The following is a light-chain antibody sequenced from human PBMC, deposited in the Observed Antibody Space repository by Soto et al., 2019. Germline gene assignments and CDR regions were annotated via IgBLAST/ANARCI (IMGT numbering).Light chain of an antibody. Sequence: VVTQEPSFSVSPGGTVTLTCGLSSGSVSASYGPSWYQQTPGQAPRRLIYSAYTRSSGVPDRFSGSILGNKAALTITGAQADDESDYYCVLYLGSGIWVFGGGTKLTVL. V-gene: IGLV8-61*01. CDR2: SAY. J-gene: IGLJ3*02. CDR3: VLYLGSGIWV. CDR1: SGSVSASYG.